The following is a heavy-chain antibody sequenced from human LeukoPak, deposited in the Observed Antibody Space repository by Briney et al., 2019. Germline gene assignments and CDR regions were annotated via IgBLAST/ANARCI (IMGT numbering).Heavy chain of an antibody. Sequence: ASVKVSCKASGYIFTGYYIYWVRQAPGQGLEWMGWINPNRGGTDSAQKFQGRVAMTRDTSLSTAYMKLTRLTSDDTAVYYCARPQKYYSTSGYYLVSWGQGTLVTVSS. D-gene: IGHD3-22*01. J-gene: IGHJ5*02. V-gene: IGHV1-2*02. CDR2: INPNRGGT. CDR3: ARPQKYYSTSGYYLVS. CDR1: GYIFTGYY.